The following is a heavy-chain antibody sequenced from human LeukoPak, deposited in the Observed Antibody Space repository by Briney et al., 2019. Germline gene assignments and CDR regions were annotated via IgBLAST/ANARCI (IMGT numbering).Heavy chain of an antibody. V-gene: IGHV1-8*01. CDR2: MNPNSGNT. CDR3: TRVRSWYYYGSGSYGY. D-gene: IGHD3-10*01. CDR1: GYTFTSYD. Sequence: ASVKVSCKASGYTFTSYDINWVRQATGQGLEWMGWMNPNSGNTGYAQKFQGRVTMTRNTSISTAYMELSSLRSEDAAVYYCTRVRSWYYYGSGSYGYWGQGNLVTVSS. J-gene: IGHJ4*02.